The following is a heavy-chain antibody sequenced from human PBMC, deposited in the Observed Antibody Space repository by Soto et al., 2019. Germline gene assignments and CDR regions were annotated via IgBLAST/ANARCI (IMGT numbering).Heavy chain of an antibody. CDR3: ARKYSSGLNWFDP. D-gene: IGHD6-19*01. Sequence: LSLTCTVSGGSISSYYWSWIRQPPGKGLEWIGYIYYSGSTNYNPSLKSRVTISVDTSKNQFSLKLSSVTAADTAVYYCARKYSSGLNWFDPWGQGTLVTVSS. V-gene: IGHV4-59*01. J-gene: IGHJ5*02. CDR2: IYYSGST. CDR1: GGSISSYY.